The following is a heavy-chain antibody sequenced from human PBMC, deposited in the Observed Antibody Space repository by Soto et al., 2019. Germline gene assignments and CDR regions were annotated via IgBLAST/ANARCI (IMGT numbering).Heavy chain of an antibody. J-gene: IGHJ5*02. Sequence: AGSLSLSCAASGFTFSSSWLSWVRQAPAKGQEWVANIKQDGSEKYYVASVKGRLTISIDNAKNPLYLQMNSLRAEDTAVYYCARDRAVAGSWFDPWGQGTLVTVSS. V-gene: IGHV3-7*01. D-gene: IGHD6-19*01. CDR3: ARDRAVAGSWFDP. CDR1: GFTFSSSW. CDR2: IKQDGSEK.